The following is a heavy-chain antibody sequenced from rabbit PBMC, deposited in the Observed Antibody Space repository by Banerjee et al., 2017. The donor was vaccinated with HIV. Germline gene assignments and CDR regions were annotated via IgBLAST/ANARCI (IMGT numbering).Heavy chain of an antibody. CDR2: IYTGSSGST. D-gene: IGHD5-1*01. CDR1: GLDFSSTYW. Sequence: QEQLVESGGGLVKPQGSLTLTCKASGLDFSSTYWICWVRQAPGKGLEWIACIYTGSSGSTYYASWAKGRFTISKTSSTTVTLQMTSLTAADTATYFCARAYGSYSYGMDLWGPGTLVTVS. V-gene: IGHV1S45*01. CDR3: ARAYGSYSYGMDL. J-gene: IGHJ6*01.